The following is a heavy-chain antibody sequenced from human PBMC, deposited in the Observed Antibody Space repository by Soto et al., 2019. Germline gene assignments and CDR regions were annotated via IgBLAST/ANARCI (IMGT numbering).Heavy chain of an antibody. Sequence: SVKVSCKASGGTFSSYAISWVRQAPGQGLEWMGGIIPIFGTANYAQKFQGRDTITADESTSTAYMELSSLRSEDTAVYYCAREGYYYDSSGPFDYWGQGTLVTVSS. V-gene: IGHV1-69*13. J-gene: IGHJ4*02. CDR3: AREGYYYDSSGPFDY. D-gene: IGHD3-22*01. CDR1: GGTFSSYA. CDR2: IIPIFGTA.